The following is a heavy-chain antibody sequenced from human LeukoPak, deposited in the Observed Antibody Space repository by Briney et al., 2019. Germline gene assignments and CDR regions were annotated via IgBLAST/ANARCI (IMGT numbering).Heavy chain of an antibody. J-gene: IGHJ4*02. CDR3: ARPTLNSDY. V-gene: IGHV1-2*02. Sequence: ASVKVSCKASGYTFTGYYMHWVRQAPGQGLEWMGWINPNSGGTNYAQKFQGRVTMTRNTSISTAYMELSSLRSEDTAVYYCARPTLNSDYWGQGTLVTVSS. CDR2: INPNSGGT. CDR1: GYTFTGYY. D-gene: IGHD2-15*01.